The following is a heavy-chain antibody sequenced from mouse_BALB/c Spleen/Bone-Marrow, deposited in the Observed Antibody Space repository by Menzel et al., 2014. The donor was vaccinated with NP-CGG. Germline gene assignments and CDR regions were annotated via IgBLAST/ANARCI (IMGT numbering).Heavy chain of an antibody. CDR2: IFPGSGNT. D-gene: IGHD2-4*01. CDR3: ARTRAYDYDGGFAY. V-gene: IGHV1-66*01. Sequence: VQVVESGPELVKPGASVKISCKASGYSFTSYYIHWVKQRPGQRLEWIGWIFPGSGNTKYNEKFKGKATLTADTSSSTAYMQLSSLTSEDSAVYFCARTRAYDYDGGFAYWGQGTLVTVSA. J-gene: IGHJ3*01. CDR1: GYSFTSYY.